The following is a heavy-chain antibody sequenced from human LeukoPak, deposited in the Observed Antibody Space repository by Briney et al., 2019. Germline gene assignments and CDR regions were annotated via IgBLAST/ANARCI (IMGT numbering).Heavy chain of an antibody. CDR2: TSPSGGTP. CDR3: ARGAGGKWDY. Sequence: ASVKVSCKASGYTFTSFYIQWVRQASGQGLEWMGLTSPSGGTPTYAQRFQGRVTMTSDTSTSTVYMELTSLITEDSAVYYCARGAGGKWDYWGQGTLVTVSS. J-gene: IGHJ4*02. CDR1: GYTFTSFY. V-gene: IGHV1-46*01. D-gene: IGHD3-16*01.